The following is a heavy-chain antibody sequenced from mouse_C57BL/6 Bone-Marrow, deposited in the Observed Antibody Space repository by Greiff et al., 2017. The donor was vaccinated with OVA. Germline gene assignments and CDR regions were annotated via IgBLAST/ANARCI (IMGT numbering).Heavy chain of an antibody. V-gene: IGHV1-26*01. CDR3: ARCYVDY. CDR2: INPNNGGT. D-gene: IGHD1-1*02. J-gene: IGHJ2*01. CDR1: GYTFTDYY. Sequence: VQLQQSGPELVKPGASVKISCKASGYTFTDYYMNWVKQSHGKSLEWIGDINPNNGGTSYNQKFKGKATLTVDKSSSTAYMELRSLTSEDSAVCYCARCYVDYWGQGTTLTVSS.